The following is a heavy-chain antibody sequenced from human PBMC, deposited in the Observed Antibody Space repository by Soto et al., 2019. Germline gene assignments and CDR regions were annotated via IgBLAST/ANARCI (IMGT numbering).Heavy chain of an antibody. CDR3: ASRDPGTSVDY. CDR2: IYRTGST. Sequence: SETLSLTCAVSGGSFTSNNWWTWVRQPPGQGLEWIGEIYRTGSTNYNPSIKSRVTISLDKSENQFSLKVTSLTAADTAVYYCASRDPGTSVDYWGQGTLVTV. V-gene: IGHV4-4*02. D-gene: IGHD1-7*01. CDR1: GGSFTSNNW. J-gene: IGHJ4*02.